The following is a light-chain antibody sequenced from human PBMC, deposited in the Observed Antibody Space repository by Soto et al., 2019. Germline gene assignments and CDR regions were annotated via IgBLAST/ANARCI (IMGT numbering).Light chain of an antibody. CDR1: QSISGW. CDR3: QQCNTYWT. V-gene: IGKV1-5*01. J-gene: IGKJ1*01. CDR2: DAS. Sequence: DIQRTQSPSTLSTSVGDRVTITCRASQSISGWLAWYQQRPGKAPKLLIYDASSLESGVPSRFSGSGSGTEFTLTISSLQPDDFATYYCQQCNTYWTFGQGTKVDI.